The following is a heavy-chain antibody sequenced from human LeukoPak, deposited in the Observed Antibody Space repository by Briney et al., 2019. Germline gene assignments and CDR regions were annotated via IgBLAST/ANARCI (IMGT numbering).Heavy chain of an antibody. CDR1: GGSFSGYY. CDR3: ARGNYDFWSGYLGDWFDP. Sequence: SETLSLTCAVYGGSFSGYYWSWIRQPPGKGLEWIGEINHSGSTNYNPSLKSRVTISVDTSKNQFSLKLSSVTAADTAVYYCARGNYDFWSGYLGDWFDPWGQGTLVTVSS. V-gene: IGHV4-34*01. CDR2: INHSGST. D-gene: IGHD3-3*01. J-gene: IGHJ5*02.